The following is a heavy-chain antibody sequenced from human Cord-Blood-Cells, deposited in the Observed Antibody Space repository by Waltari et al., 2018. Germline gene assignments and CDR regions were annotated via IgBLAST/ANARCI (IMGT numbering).Heavy chain of an antibody. Sequence: QVTLRESGPALVKPTQTLTLTCTFSGFSLSTSGMCVSWLRQPPGKALEWLALIDWDDDKYYSTSLKTRLTISKDTSKNQVVLTMTNMDPVDTATYYCARMGYSSSYFDYWGQGTLVTVSS. CDR1: GFSLSTSGMC. D-gene: IGHD6-6*01. CDR3: ARMGYSSSYFDY. J-gene: IGHJ4*02. V-gene: IGHV2-70*01. CDR2: IDWDDDK.